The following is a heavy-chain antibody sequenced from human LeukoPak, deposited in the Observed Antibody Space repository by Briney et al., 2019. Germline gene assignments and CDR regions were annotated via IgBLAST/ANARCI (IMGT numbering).Heavy chain of an antibody. CDR1: AFTFSTHT. Sequence: GGSLRLSCAASAFTFSTHTMNWFRQAPGEGLEWVSSISSSSYYIHYADSVKGRFTISRDNAKNSLFLQMNRLRAEDTAMYYCARVTGGSSWYGAADCWGQGTLVTVSS. D-gene: IGHD6-13*01. J-gene: IGHJ4*02. CDR3: ARVTGGSSWYGAADC. V-gene: IGHV3-21*01. CDR2: ISSSSYYI.